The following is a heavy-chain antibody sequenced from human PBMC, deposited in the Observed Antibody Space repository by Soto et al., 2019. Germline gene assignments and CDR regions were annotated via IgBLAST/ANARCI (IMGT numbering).Heavy chain of an antibody. Sequence: QLQLQESGPGLVKPSQTLSLTCTVSGGSISRGGYFWIWIRQHPGKGLEWIGYIYYSGTTYYNPSLKSLLTISVDTSKNQFSLNLMSVTAADTALYYCARVESSGTFDYWGQGTLVTVSS. J-gene: IGHJ4*02. CDR1: GGSISRGGYF. D-gene: IGHD3-10*01. CDR3: ARVESSGTFDY. V-gene: IGHV4-31*01. CDR2: IYYSGTT.